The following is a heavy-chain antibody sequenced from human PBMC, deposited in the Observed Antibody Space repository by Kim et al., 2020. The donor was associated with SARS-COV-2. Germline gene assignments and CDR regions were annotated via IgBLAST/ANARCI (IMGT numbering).Heavy chain of an antibody. CDR3: ASEGYCSGGSCYSIDY. D-gene: IGHD2-15*01. J-gene: IGHJ4*02. CDR2: IWYDGSNK. Sequence: GGSLRLSCTASGFTFSSYGMHWVRQAPGKGLEWVAVIWYDGSNKYYADSVKGRFTISRDNSKNTLYLQMNSLRAEDTAVYYCASEGYCSGGSCYSIDYWGQGTLVTVSS. CDR1: GFTFSSYG. V-gene: IGHV3-33*01.